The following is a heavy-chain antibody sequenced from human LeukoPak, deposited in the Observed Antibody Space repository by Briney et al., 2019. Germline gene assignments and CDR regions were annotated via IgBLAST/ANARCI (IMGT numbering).Heavy chain of an antibody. CDR3: AKDLGLVGATTADYFDY. V-gene: IGHV3-21*04. CDR2: ISSSSSYI. J-gene: IGHJ4*02. D-gene: IGHD1-26*01. Sequence: GGSLRLSCAASGFTFSSYSMNWVRQAPGKGLEWVSSISSSSSYIYYADSVKGRFTISRDNSKNTLYLQMNSLRAEDTAVYYCAKDLGLVGATTADYFDYWGQGTLVTVSS. CDR1: GFTFSSYS.